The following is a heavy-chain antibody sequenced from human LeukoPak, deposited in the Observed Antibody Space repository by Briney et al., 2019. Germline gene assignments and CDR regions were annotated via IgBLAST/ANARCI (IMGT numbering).Heavy chain of an antibody. J-gene: IGHJ5*02. Sequence: SETLSLTCAVYGGSFSGYYWSWIRQPPGKGLEWIGEINHSGSTNYNPSLKSRVTISVDTSKNQFSLKLSSVTAADTAVYYCARLRYSSSWKVRYNWFDPWGQGTLVTVSS. D-gene: IGHD6-13*01. CDR1: GGSFSGYY. CDR2: INHSGST. CDR3: ARLRYSSSWKVRYNWFDP. V-gene: IGHV4-34*01.